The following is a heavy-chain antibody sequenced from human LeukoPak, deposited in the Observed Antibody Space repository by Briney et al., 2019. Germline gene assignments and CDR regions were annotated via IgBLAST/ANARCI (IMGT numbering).Heavy chain of an antibody. CDR1: GFPFTRFY. V-gene: IGHV3-11*04. Sequence: GGSLRLSCAVSGFPFTRFYMSWIRQAPGKGLEWISYIGLSGSPLDYADSVRGRFTISRDNVKNSLYLEMNSLRAEDTAVYYCARKDFSSGSFSYWGQGTLVTVSS. CDR3: ARKDFSSGSFSY. J-gene: IGHJ4*02. D-gene: IGHD3-22*01. CDR2: IGLSGSPL.